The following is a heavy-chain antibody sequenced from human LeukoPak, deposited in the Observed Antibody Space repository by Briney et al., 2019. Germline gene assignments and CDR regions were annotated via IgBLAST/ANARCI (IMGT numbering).Heavy chain of an antibody. CDR3: ARDSSSGSNPIPLDY. D-gene: IGHD3-22*01. CDR1: GFTFSSYW. V-gene: IGHV3-7*01. Sequence: GGSLRLSCAASGFTFSSYWMSWVRQAPGKGLEWVANIKQDGNEKYYVDSVKGRFTISRDNAKNSLYLQMNSLRAEDTAVYYCARDSSSGSNPIPLDYWGQGTLVTVSS. CDR2: IKQDGNEK. J-gene: IGHJ4*02.